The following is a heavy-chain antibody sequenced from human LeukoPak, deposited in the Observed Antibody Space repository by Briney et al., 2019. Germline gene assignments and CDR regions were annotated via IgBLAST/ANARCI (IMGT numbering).Heavy chain of an antibody. D-gene: IGHD1-26*01. J-gene: IGHJ3*02. CDR1: GFTFSSYS. Sequence: GGSLTLSCAASGFTFSSYSMNWIRLPPGKGLEWVSSISSSSRYIYYPDSVKGLFIISSANAKNSPYLQMNSTGADYAVDYYCAKEGAASAFDTWGQGSMVTVSS. CDR3: AKEGAASAFDT. CDR2: ISSSSRYI. V-gene: IGHV3-21*04.